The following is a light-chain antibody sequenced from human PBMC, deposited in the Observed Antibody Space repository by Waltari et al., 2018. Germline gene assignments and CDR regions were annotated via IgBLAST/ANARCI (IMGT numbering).Light chain of an antibody. CDR3: QRYSNSPLT. CDR2: GAS. CDR1: QSVAKY. Sequence: VILTQSPATLSLSPGERATLSCRASQSVAKYLAWYQQKPGQAPRLLIYGASSRATGIPDRFSGTGSGTEFTLTISSLEPEDFAVYFCQRYSNSPLTFGGGTKVEIK. V-gene: IGKV3-11*01. J-gene: IGKJ4*01.